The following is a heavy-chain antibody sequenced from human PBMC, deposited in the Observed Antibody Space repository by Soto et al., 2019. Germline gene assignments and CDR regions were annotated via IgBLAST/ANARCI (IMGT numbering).Heavy chain of an antibody. D-gene: IGHD1-20*01. Sequence: VSVKVTSKDPGFALTCNARHWLCHAPGQRLEWMGWINTGNGNTKYSQKLQGRVTMTTDTSTSTAYMELRSLRSDDTAVYYCARDNWNRIRDWDTNWFDPWGQGTLVTVSS. J-gene: IGHJ5*02. CDR3: ARDNWNRIRDWDTNWFDP. V-gene: IGHV1-3*04. CDR2: INTGNGNT. CDR1: GFALTCNA.